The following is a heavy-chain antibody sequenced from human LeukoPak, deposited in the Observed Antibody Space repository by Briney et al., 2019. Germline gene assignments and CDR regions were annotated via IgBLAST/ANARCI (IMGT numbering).Heavy chain of an antibody. J-gene: IGHJ6*02. D-gene: IGHD6-19*01. CDR3: ARHGGWYPDYYYGMDV. V-gene: IGHV4-31*03. CDR2: IYYSGST. Sequence: SQTLSLTCTVSGGSISSGGYYWSWIRQHPGKGLEWIGYIYYSGSTYYNPSLKSRVTISVDTSKNQFSLKLSSVTAADTAVYYCARHGGWYPDYYYGMDVWGQGTTVTVSS. CDR1: GGSISSGGYY.